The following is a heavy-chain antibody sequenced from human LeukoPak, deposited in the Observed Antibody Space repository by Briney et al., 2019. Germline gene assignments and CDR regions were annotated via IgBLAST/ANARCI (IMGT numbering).Heavy chain of an antibody. CDR1: GYTFTSYA. J-gene: IGHJ4*02. CDR2: IIPIFGTA. V-gene: IGHV1-69*05. CDR3: ARSVYYDSSGYY. Sequence: SVKVSCKASGYTFTSYAISWVRQAPGQGLEWMGRIIPIFGTANYAQKFQGRVTITTDESTSTAYMELSSLRSEDTAVYYCARSVYYDSSGYYWGQGTLVTVSS. D-gene: IGHD3-22*01.